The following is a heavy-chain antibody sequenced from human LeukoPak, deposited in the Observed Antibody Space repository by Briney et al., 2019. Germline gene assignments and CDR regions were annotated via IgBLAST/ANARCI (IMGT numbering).Heavy chain of an antibody. CDR1: GFTFSSYV. CDR2: ISGSGGST. V-gene: IGHV3-23*01. J-gene: IGHJ4*02. D-gene: IGHD3-22*01. CDR3: AKDLPSYYYDSSGSPYDN. Sequence: RGSLRLSCAASGFTFSSYVMSWVRKAPGKGLEWVSAISGSGGSTYYADSGKGRFPISRENPKNTLYLQMNSLRAGDTAVYYCAKDLPSYYYDSSGSPYDNWGQGTLVTVSS.